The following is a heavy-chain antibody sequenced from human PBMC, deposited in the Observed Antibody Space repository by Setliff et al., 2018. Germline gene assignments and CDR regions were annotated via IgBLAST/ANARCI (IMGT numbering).Heavy chain of an antibody. CDR3: ARLGYRGDLDY. V-gene: IGHV4-39*01. CDR1: ADSISSSYDY. J-gene: IGHJ4*02. CDR2: IYNSGST. D-gene: IGHD5-12*01. Sequence: SETLSLTCNVSADSISSSYDYWAWIRQPPGKGLEWIGSIYNSGSTYYNPSLKSRVSISVDTSKNQFSLKLSSVTAADTAVYYCARLGYRGDLDYWGQGTLVTASS.